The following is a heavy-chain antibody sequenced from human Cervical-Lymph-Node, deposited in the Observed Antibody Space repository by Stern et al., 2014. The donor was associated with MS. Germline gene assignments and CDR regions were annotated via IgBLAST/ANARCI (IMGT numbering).Heavy chain of an antibody. Sequence: QLQLQESGPGLVKPSETLSLTCTVSGDSINTKFHYWGWIRQPPGKGLEWIGSLFYSGSTYYKPSLKSRVTMSVDASKNQLSLKVTSVTAADMAVYYCARHVDASLRWYDSCGQGILVTVSS. D-gene: IGHD4-23*01. CDR1: GDSINTKFHY. J-gene: IGHJ4*02. V-gene: IGHV4-39*01. CDR2: LFYSGST. CDR3: ARHVDASLRWYDS.